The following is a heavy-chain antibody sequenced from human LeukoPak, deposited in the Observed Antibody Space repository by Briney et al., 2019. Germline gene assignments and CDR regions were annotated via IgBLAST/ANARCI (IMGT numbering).Heavy chain of an antibody. CDR3: ARDWRDIVVVPAAISGRGNNWFDP. D-gene: IGHD2-2*02. CDR2: IYYSGST. CDR1: GGSISSSSYY. J-gene: IGHJ5*02. Sequence: SEILSLTCTVSGGSISSSSYYWGWIRQPPGKGLEWIGSIYYSGSTYYNPSLKSRVTISVDTSKNQFSLKLSSVTAADTAVYYCARDWRDIVVVPAAISGRGNNWFDPWGQGTLVTVSS. V-gene: IGHV4-39*07.